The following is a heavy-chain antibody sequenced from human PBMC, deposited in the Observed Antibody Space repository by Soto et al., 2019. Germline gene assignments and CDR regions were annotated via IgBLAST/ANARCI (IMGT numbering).Heavy chain of an antibody. CDR1: GFTFSGYA. J-gene: IGHJ6*02. CDR3: AKFFYGGNSAPNNGRDF. D-gene: IGHD4-17*01. CDR2: VTTSGNTK. V-gene: IGHV3-23*01. Sequence: GGSLRLSCAASGFTFSGYAMSWVRQAPGKGLEWVSSVTTSGNTKYYADSVKGRFTISRDNTKNTLFLQMSSLRAEDPAIYYCAKFFYGGNSAPNNGRDFWAQGTTVTVSS.